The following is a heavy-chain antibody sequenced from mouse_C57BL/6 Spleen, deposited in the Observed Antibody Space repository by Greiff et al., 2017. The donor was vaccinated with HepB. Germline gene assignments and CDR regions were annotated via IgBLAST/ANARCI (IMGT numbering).Heavy chain of an antibody. CDR3: AEITTVVATGFDY. D-gene: IGHD1-1*01. J-gene: IGHJ2*01. Sequence: VQLQQSVAELVRPGASVKLSCTASGFNIKNTYMHWVKQRPEQGLEWIGRIDPANGNTKYAPKFQGKATITADTSSNTAYLQLSSLTSEDTAIYYCAEITTVVATGFDYWGQGTTLTVSS. CDR1: GFNIKNTY. V-gene: IGHV14-3*01. CDR2: IDPANGNT.